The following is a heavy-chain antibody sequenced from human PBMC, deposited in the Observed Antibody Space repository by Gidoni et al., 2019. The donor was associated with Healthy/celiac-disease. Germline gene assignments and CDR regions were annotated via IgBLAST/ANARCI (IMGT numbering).Heavy chain of an antibody. D-gene: IGHD3-16*02. CDR3: AKDRGRYDYVWGSYRSPGY. CDR1: GFTFSSYG. Sequence: QVQLVESGGGVVQPGRSLRLYCAASGFTFSSYGLHWVRQAPGKGLELVAVISYDGSNQYYADSVKGRFTISRDNSKNTLYLQMNSLRAEDTAVYYCAKDRGRYDYVWGSYRSPGYWGQGTLVTVSS. V-gene: IGHV3-30*18. J-gene: IGHJ4*02. CDR2: ISYDGSNQ.